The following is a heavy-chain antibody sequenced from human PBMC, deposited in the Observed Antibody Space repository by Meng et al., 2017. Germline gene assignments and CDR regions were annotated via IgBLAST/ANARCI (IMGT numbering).Heavy chain of an antibody. Sequence: GESLKISCAASGFTFSDYYMSCIRQAPGKGLEWVSYISSSGSTIYYADSVKGRFTISRDNAKNSLYLQMNSLRAEDTAVYYCARDRNWNYDVWGQGTTVTVSS. CDR2: ISSSGSTI. J-gene: IGHJ6*02. CDR1: GFTFSDYY. D-gene: IGHD1-7*01. CDR3: ARDRNWNYDV. V-gene: IGHV3-11*01.